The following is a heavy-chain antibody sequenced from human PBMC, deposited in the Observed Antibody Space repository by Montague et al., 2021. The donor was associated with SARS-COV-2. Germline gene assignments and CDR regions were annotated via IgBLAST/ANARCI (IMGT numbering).Heavy chain of an antibody. D-gene: IGHD5-18*01. CDR2: IYYTGST. Sequence: TLSLTCTVSGGSISGDNYYWTWIRQHPGKGLEWIAYIYYTGSTYYNPSLQSRLRTSLDTSKNQFSLTLTSVTAADTAIYYCARGIRRTWIQLWVRSGFDYWGQGTLVTVSS. V-gene: IGHV4-31*03. CDR3: ARGIRRTWIQLWVRSGFDY. J-gene: IGHJ4*02. CDR1: GGSISGDNYY.